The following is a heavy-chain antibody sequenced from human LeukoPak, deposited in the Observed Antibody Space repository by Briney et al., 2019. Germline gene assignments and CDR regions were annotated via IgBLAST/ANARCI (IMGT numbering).Heavy chain of an antibody. J-gene: IGHJ4*02. CDR1: GGSLSGYY. Sequence: SETLSLTCAVYGGSLSGYYWTWIRQTPGKGLEWIGEINYSGNTNYNRSLKSRVTISADTSKNQFSLRLSSVTAADTAVYYCARRGTAYCRGGNCYSGKYFDYWGQGTQVTVSS. CDR3: ARRGTAYCRGGNCYSGKYFDY. D-gene: IGHD2-15*01. CDR2: INYSGNT. V-gene: IGHV4-34*01.